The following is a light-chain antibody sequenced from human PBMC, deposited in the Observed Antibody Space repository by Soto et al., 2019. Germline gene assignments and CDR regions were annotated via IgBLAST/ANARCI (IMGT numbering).Light chain of an antibody. CDR2: DAT. CDR3: QQYDDYPFI. J-gene: IGKJ2*01. CDR1: QTISTS. V-gene: IGKV1-5*01. Sequence: DIQMTQSPSTLSASVGDRVTITCRASQTISTSLAWYQQQPGKAPSLLIYDATSLHSGVPSRFSGSGSGTEFILTITSLQPDDSATYYCQQYDDYPFIFGPGTKLEIK.